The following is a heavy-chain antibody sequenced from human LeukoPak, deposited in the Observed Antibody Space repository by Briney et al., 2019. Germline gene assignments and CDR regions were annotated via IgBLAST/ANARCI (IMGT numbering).Heavy chain of an antibody. D-gene: IGHD4-17*01. CDR2: MYYSGST. CDR1: GGSISSYY. Sequence: KPSETLSLTCTVSGGSISSYYWSWIRQPPGKGLEWIGYMYYSGSTNYNPSLKSRVTMSVDTSKNQFSLKLSSVTAADTAVYYCARDQEGWGVTTHRDDAFDIWGQGTMVTVSS. CDR3: ARDQEGWGVTTHRDDAFDI. J-gene: IGHJ3*02. V-gene: IGHV4-59*12.